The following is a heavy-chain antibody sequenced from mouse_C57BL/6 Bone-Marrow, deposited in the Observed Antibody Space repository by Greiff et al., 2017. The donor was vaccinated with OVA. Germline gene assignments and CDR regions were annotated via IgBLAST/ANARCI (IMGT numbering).Heavy chain of an antibody. J-gene: IGHJ4*01. CDR2: IDPSDSYT. V-gene: IGHV1-69*01. CDR1: GYTFTSYW. CDR3: ARRGLYYAMDY. D-gene: IGHD3-1*01. Sequence: VQLQQPGAELVMPGASVTLSCKASGYTFTSYWMHWVKQRPGQGLEWIGEIDPSDSYTNYNQKFKGKSTLTVDKSSSTAYMQLSSLTSEDSAVDYGARRGLYYAMDYWGQGTSVTVSS.